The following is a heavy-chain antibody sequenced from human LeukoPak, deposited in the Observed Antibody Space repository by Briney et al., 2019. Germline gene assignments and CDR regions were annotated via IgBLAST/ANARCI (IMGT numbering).Heavy chain of an antibody. J-gene: IGHJ3*02. CDR3: ARDRHGSGSYCSGGSCYSRGGAFDI. CDR2: IYYSGST. CDR1: GGSISSYY. V-gene: IGHV4-59*01. Sequence: SETLSLTCTVSGGSISSYYWSWIRQPPGKGLEWIGYIYYSGSTNYNPSLKSRVTISVDTSENQFSLKLSSVTAADTAVYYCARDRHGSGSYCSGGSCYSRGGAFDIWGQGTMVTVSS. D-gene: IGHD2-15*01.